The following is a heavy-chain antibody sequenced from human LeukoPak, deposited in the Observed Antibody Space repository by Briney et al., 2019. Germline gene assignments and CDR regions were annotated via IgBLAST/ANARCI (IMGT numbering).Heavy chain of an antibody. Sequence: SETLSLTCTVSGYSISSGYYWGWIRQPPGKGLEWIGSIYHSGSTYYNPSLKGRVTMSVDTSKNQFSLKLSSVTAADTAVYYCARDRLELRSYYYYYMDVWGKGTTVTVSS. D-gene: IGHD1-7*01. J-gene: IGHJ6*03. CDR3: ARDRLELRSYYYYYMDV. CDR2: IYHSGST. CDR1: GYSISSGYY. V-gene: IGHV4-38-2*02.